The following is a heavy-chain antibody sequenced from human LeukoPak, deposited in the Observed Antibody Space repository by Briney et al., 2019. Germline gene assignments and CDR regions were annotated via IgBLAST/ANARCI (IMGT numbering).Heavy chain of an antibody. Sequence: SETLSLTCTVSGGSISSSSYYWGWIRQPPGEGLEWIGSIYYSGSTYYNPSLKSRVTISVDTSKNQFSLKLSSVTAADTAVYYCARERGFYYYYYMDVWRKGTTVTVSS. CDR2: IYYSGST. J-gene: IGHJ6*03. CDR1: GGSISSSSYY. CDR3: ARERGFYYYYYMDV. V-gene: IGHV4-39*07. D-gene: IGHD1-26*01.